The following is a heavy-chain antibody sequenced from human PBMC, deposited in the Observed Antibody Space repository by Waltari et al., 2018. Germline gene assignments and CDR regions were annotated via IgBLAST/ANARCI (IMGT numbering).Heavy chain of an antibody. CDR2: ISPKDSYP. D-gene: IGHD3-22*01. J-gene: IGHJ6*02. V-gene: IGHV5-10-1*03. Sequence: EVQLVQSGAEVKKPGEPLRISCKGSGYSFTSYWISWVRQMPGQGLECMGRISPKDSYPNYSPSFQGHVTISADKSISTAYLQWNSLKASDTAMYYCARPLYDSSGYHTCAMDVWGQGTTVTVSS. CDR1: GYSFTSYW. CDR3: ARPLYDSSGYHTCAMDV.